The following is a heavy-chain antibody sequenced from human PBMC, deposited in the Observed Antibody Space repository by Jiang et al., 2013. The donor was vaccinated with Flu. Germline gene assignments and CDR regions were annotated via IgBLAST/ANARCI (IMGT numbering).Heavy chain of an antibody. J-gene: IGHJ4*02. CDR1: GFTFSSYW. Sequence: VQLVESGGGLVQPGGSLRLSCAASGFTFSSYWMHWVRQAPGKGLVWVSRIDSDGGSTSYADSVKGHSPISRDNAKNTLYLQMNSLRAEDTAVYFCARVLGHWNDVLDYWGQGTLVTVSS. V-gene: IGHV3-74*01. D-gene: IGHD1-1*01. CDR2: IDSDGGST. CDR3: ARVLGHWNDVLDY.